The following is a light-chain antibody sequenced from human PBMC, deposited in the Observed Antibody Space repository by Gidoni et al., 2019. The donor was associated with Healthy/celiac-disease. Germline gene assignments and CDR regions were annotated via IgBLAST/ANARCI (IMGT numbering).Light chain of an antibody. CDR3: QQYNSSPPRELT. Sequence: DIQMTQSPSTLSASVGDRVTITCRASQSISSWLAWYQQKPGKAPKLLIYKASSLESGVPSRFSGSGSGTEFTLTISSLQPDDFATYYCQQYNSSPPRELTFGGGTKVEIK. J-gene: IGKJ4*01. CDR2: KAS. V-gene: IGKV1-5*03. CDR1: QSISSW.